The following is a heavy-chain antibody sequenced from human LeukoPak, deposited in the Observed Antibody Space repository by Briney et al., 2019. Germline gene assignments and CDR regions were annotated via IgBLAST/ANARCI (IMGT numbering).Heavy chain of an antibody. D-gene: IGHD3-16*02. CDR2: IYHSGST. V-gene: IGHV4-38-2*01. J-gene: IGHJ4*02. CDR1: GYSISSGYY. Sequence: SETLSLTXAVSGYSISSGYYWGWIRQPPGKGLEWIGSIYHSGSTYYNPSLKSRATISVDTSKNQFSLKLSSVTAADTAVYYCARRLVVLQGFDYWGQGTLVTVSS. CDR3: ARRLVVLQGFDY.